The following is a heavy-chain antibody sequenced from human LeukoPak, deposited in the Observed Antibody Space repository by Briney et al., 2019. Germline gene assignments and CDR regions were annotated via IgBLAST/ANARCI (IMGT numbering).Heavy chain of an antibody. D-gene: IGHD6-19*01. CDR2: IYYSGST. CDR1: GGSISSSSYY. J-gene: IGHJ4*02. V-gene: IGHV4-39*07. CDR3: ARGGVAGQHFDY. Sequence: PSETLSLTCTVSGGSISSSSYYWGWIRQPPGKGLEWIGSIYYSGSTNYNPSLKSRVTISVDTSKNQFSLKLSSVTAADTAVYYCARGGVAGQHFDYWGQGTLVTVSS.